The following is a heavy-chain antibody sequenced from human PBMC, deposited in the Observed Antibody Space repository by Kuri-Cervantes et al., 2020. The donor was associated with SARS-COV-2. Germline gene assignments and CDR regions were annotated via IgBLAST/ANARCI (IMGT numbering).Heavy chain of an antibody. J-gene: IGHJ4*02. CDR2: ISSSSYI. CDR3: AKRAGIYSYSSSWFDY. CDR1: GFTFSSYS. D-gene: IGHD6-13*01. V-gene: IGHV3-21*01. Sequence: ESLKISCSASGFTFSSYSMNWVRQAPGKGLEWVSSISSSSYIYYADSVKGRFTISRDNAKNSLYLQMNSLRAEDTAVYYCAKRAGIYSYSSSWFDYWGQGTLVTVSS.